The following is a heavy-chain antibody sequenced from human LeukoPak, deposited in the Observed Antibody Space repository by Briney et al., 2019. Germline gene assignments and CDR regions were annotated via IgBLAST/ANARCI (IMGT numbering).Heavy chain of an antibody. CDR2: MNPNSGNT. D-gene: IGHD3-22*01. V-gene: IGHV1-8*01. CDR3: ARVVGYYDSSGYHFDY. Sequence: ASVKVSCKASGYTFTGYDINWVRQATGQGLEWMGWMNPNSGNTGYAQKFQGRVTMTRNTSISTAYMELSSLRSEDAAVYYCARVVGYYDSSGYHFDYWGQGTLVTVSS. J-gene: IGHJ4*02. CDR1: GYTFTGYD.